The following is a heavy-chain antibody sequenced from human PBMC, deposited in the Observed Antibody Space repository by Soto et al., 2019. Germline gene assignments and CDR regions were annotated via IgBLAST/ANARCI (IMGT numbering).Heavy chain of an antibody. CDR1: GGTFSSYA. CDR3: ARVSRRGDYYYYMDV. D-gene: IGHD3-10*01. J-gene: IGHJ6*03. V-gene: IGHV1-69*10. CDR2: IIPIFGIA. Sequence: ASVKVSCKASGGTFSSYAISWVRQAPGQGLEWMGGIIPIFGIANYAQKFQGRVTITADKSTSTAYMELSSLRSEDTAVYYCARVSRRGDYYYYMDVWGKGTTVTVSS.